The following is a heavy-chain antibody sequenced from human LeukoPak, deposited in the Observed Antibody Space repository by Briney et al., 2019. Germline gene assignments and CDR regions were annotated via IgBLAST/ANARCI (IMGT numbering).Heavy chain of an antibody. V-gene: IGHV4-34*01. CDR1: GGSFSGYY. CDR2: INHSGST. Sequence: SETLSLTCAVYGGSFSGYYWSWIRQPPGKGLEWIGEINHSGSTNYNPSLKSRVTMSVDTSKNQFSLKLSSVTAADTVVYYCARGKSGFSAMALDYWGQGTLVTVSS. CDR3: ARGKSGFSAMALDY. D-gene: IGHD5-18*01. J-gene: IGHJ4*02.